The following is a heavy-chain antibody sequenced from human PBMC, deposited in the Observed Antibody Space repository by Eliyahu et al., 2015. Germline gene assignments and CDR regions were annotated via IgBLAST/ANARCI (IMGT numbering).Heavy chain of an antibody. CDR1: SSYG. V-gene: IGHV3-30*18. CDR3: AKDHLHSNYRRPSLDYYYYYMDV. J-gene: IGHJ6*03. CDR2: ISYDGSNK. Sequence: SSYGMHWVRQAPGKGLEWVAVISYDGSNKYYADSVKGRFTISRDNSKNTLYLQMNSLRAEDTAVYYCAKDHLHSNYRRPSLDYYYYYMDVWGKGTTVTVSS. D-gene: IGHD4-11*01.